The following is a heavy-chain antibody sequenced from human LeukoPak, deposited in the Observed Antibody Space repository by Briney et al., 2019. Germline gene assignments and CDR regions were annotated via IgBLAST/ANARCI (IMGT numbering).Heavy chain of an antibody. CDR1: GFTFSSYS. D-gene: IGHD5-18*01. CDR2: ISSSSYI. V-gene: IGHV3-21*01. CDR3: ALGYSYGFDAFDI. Sequence: GGSLRLSCAASGFTFSSYSMNWVRQAPGKGLEWVSSISSSSYIYYADSVKGGFTISRDNAKNSLYLQMNSLRAEDTAVYYCALGYSYGFDAFDIWGQGTMVTVSS. J-gene: IGHJ3*02.